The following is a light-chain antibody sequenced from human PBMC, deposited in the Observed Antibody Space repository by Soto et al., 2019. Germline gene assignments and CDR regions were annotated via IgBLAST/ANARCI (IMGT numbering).Light chain of an antibody. CDR3: QQYDNLPYT. CDR2: DAS. Sequence: DIQMTQSPSSLSASVGDRVTITCQASQDISNYLNWYQQKPGKAPKLLIYDASKLETGVPSRFSGSGSGTDFTFTISSQQPEDIATYYCQQYDNLPYTFGQGTKLEIK. V-gene: IGKV1-33*01. CDR1: QDISNY. J-gene: IGKJ2*01.